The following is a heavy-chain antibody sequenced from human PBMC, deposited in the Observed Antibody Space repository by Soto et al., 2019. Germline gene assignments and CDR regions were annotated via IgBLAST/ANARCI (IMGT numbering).Heavy chain of an antibody. J-gene: IGHJ4*02. V-gene: IGHV3-48*02. CDR2: ISSSSSTI. D-gene: IGHD3-22*01. CDR3: ARAHRYYDSSGYTALHDY. Sequence: GGSLRLSCAASGFTFSSYSMNWVRQAPGKGLEWVSYISSSSSTIYYADSVKGRFTISRDNAKNSLYLQMNSLRDEDTAVYYCARAHRYYDSSGYTALHDYWGQGTLVTVSS. CDR1: GFTFSSYS.